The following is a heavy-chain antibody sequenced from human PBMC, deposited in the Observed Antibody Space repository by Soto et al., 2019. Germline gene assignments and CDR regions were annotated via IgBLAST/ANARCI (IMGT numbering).Heavy chain of an antibody. D-gene: IGHD6-19*01. J-gene: IGHJ5*02. Sequence: SETLSLTCTVSGAALNSGGYFYTWVRQPPGKGLAWLGYIYYSGGTNYNPSLKSRVTISLDKSKSQFSLRLISVTAADTAVYYCTREQSDDNYFDPWGQGTLVTVSS. CDR2: IYYSGGT. CDR1: GAALNSGGYF. V-gene: IGHV4-61*08. CDR3: TREQSDDNYFDP.